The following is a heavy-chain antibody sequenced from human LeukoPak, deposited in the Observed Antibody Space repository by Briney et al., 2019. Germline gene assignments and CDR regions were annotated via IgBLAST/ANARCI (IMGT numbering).Heavy chain of an antibody. CDR3: ARELVAGTFDH. CDR2: IGGSDTIV. Sequence: GGSLRLSCGASEFNVNDYYMSWVRQAPGKGLEWISDIGGSDTIVAYAGPVGGRFTISRDIAKNSLFLQMNSLRADDTAVYYCARELVAGTFDHWGQGILVTVSS. V-gene: IGHV3-11*01. CDR1: EFNVNDYY. J-gene: IGHJ4*02. D-gene: IGHD1-7*01.